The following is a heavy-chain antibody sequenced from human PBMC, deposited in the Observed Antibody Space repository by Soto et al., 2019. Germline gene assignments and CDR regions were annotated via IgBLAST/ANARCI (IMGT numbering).Heavy chain of an antibody. D-gene: IGHD3-22*01. J-gene: IGHJ3*02. CDR2: IYYSGST. Sequence: SETLSLACTVSGGSISSGVYYWSWIRQHPGKGLEWIGYIYYSGSTYYNPSLKSRVTISVDTSKNQFSLKLSSVTAADTAVYYCARAPYYYDSSCNAFDIWGQGAMVTVSS. CDR3: ARAPYYYDSSCNAFDI. CDR1: GGSISSGVYY. V-gene: IGHV4-31*03.